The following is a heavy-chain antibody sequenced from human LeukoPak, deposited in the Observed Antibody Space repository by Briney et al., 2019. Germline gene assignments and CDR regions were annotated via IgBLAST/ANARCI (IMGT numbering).Heavy chain of an antibody. CDR3: ARHGIGHSSGWYYLDY. CDR1: GGSISSYY. J-gene: IGHJ4*02. V-gene: IGHV4-59*08. D-gene: IGHD6-19*01. Sequence: SETLSLTSTVSGGSISSYYWSWIPPPPGKGLEWSGYLYYSGSTNYNPSLKSRVTISVDTSKNQFSLKLSSVTAADTAVYYCARHGIGHSSGWYYLDYWGQGTLVTVSS. CDR2: LYYSGST.